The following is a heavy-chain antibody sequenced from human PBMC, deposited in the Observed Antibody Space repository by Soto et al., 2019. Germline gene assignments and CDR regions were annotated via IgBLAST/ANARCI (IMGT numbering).Heavy chain of an antibody. J-gene: IGHJ4*02. D-gene: IGHD2-15*01. CDR3: ARDAARNSDYFDY. V-gene: IGHV3-33*01. CDR1: GFSFSSYG. Sequence: GSLRLSCAASGFSFSSYGMHWVRQAPGKGLAWVAGIWYDGSKKYYADSVKGRFTLSRDNSKNTLIWQMNSLRAEDTAVYPCARDAARNSDYFDYWGQGTLVTVSS. CDR2: IWYDGSKK.